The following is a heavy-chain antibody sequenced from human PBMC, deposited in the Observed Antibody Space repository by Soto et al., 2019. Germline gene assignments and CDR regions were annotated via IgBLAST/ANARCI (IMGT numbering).Heavy chain of an antibody. CDR1: GYTFTSYG. CDR2: ISAYNVNT. V-gene: IGHV1-18*04. Sequence: ASVKVSCKASGYTFTSYGISWVRQAPGQGLEWMGWISAYNVNTNYAQKLQGRVTMTTDTSTSTAYMELRSLRSDDTAVYYCAREGYCSGGSCSWYYYYGMDVWGQGTTVTVSS. D-gene: IGHD2-15*01. J-gene: IGHJ6*02. CDR3: AREGYCSGGSCSWYYYYGMDV.